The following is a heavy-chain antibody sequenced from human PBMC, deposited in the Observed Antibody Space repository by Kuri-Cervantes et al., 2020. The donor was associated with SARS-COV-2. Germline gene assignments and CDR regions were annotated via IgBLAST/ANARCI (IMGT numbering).Heavy chain of an antibody. V-gene: IGHV3-23*01. Sequence: GGSLRLSCAASGFTFSTYAMTWVRQAPGKGLEWVSTISDSGGSTYYADSVEGRFTISRDNSKTSLYLQMNSLRADDTAVYYCAKEWATYYFDYWGQGTLVTVSS. J-gene: IGHJ4*02. CDR1: GFTFSTYA. CDR2: ISDSGGST. CDR3: AKEWATYYFDY. D-gene: IGHD1-26*01.